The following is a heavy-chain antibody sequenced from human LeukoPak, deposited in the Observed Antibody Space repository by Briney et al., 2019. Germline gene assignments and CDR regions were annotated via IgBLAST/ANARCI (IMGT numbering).Heavy chain of an antibody. J-gene: IGHJ4*02. Sequence: SVTVSFTASGGTFSSYAISWVRQAPGQGLEWMGGIIPIFGTANYAQKFQGRVTITADESTSTAYMELSSLRSEDTAVYYCARDGGATSGFDYWGQGTLVTVSS. CDR3: ARDGGATSGFDY. CDR1: GGTFSSYA. V-gene: IGHV1-69*13. D-gene: IGHD1-26*01. CDR2: IIPIFGTA.